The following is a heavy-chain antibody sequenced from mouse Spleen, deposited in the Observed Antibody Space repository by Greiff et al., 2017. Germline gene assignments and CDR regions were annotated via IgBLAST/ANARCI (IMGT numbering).Heavy chain of an antibody. J-gene: IGHJ3*01. Sequence: QVQLQQPGAELVKPGASVKMSCKASGYTFTSYWITWVKLRPGQGLEWIGDIYPGSGSTNYNEKFKSKATLTVDTSSSTAYMQLSSLTSEDSAVYYCARVKDGDDGTYAHWGQRPLVTGSA. CDR1: GYTFTSYW. CDR3: ARVKDGDDGTYAH. CDR2: IYPGSGST. V-gene: IGHV1-55*01. D-gene: IGHD2-2*01.